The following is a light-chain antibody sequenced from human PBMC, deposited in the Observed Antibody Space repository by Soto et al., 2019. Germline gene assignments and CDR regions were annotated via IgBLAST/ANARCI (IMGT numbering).Light chain of an antibody. Sequence: QSVLTQPPSVSGAPGQIVTISCTGSSSNIGAGSDVHWYQQSPGRVPKLLVYGNKHRPSGVPDRFSASKSGTSAFLAITGLQADDEADYYCQSYDNNLRGVLFGGGTKLTV. CDR1: SSNIGAGSD. J-gene: IGLJ2*01. CDR2: GNK. V-gene: IGLV1-40*01. CDR3: QSYDNNLRGVL.